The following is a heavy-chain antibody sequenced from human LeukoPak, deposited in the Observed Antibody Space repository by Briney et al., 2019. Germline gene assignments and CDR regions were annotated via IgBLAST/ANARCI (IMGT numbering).Heavy chain of an antibody. CDR1: GYTFTGYY. D-gene: IGHD4-17*01. CDR2: FNPNSGGT. Sequence: ASVKVSCKASGYTFTGYYTHWVRQAPGRGLEWMGWFNPNSGGTYYAQKFQGRVTMTRDTSISTAYMELSRLRSDDTAVYYCARGYGDYAYFDHWGQGTLVTVSS. J-gene: IGHJ4*02. V-gene: IGHV1-2*02. CDR3: ARGYGDYAYFDH.